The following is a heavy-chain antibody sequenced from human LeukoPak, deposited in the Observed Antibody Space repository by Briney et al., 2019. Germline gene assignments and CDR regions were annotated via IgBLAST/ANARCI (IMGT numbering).Heavy chain of an antibody. Sequence: GGSLRLSCAASGFTFNTFAMHWVRQGPAKGLEWVALISYDGTNKFYADSVKGRFTISRDNSKNTLYLQMSSLRVEDTAIYYCAKAFFDISWNWFAPWGQGTLVTVSS. CDR1: GFTFNTFA. J-gene: IGHJ5*02. CDR2: ISYDGTNK. D-gene: IGHD3-9*01. CDR3: AKAFFDISWNWFAP. V-gene: IGHV3-30*18.